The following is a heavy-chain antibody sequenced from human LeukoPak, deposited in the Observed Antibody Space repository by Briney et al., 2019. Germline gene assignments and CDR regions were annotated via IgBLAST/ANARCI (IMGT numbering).Heavy chain of an antibody. CDR1: GGSISSYY. D-gene: IGHD5-12*01. J-gene: IGHJ4*02. CDR3: ARGGIRGYSAFDNLDF. Sequence: ASETLSLTCTVSGGSISSYYWSWIRQPAGKGLEWIGRIYTSGSTNYNPSLKSRVTMSVDTSKNQFSLTLTSVTVADTAFYYCARGGIRGYSAFDNLDFWGLGTHVTVSS. V-gene: IGHV4-4*07. CDR2: IYTSGST.